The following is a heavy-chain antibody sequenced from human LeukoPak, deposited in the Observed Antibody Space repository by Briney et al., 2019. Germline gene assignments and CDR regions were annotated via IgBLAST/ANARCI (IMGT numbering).Heavy chain of an antibody. J-gene: IGHJ4*02. V-gene: IGHV3-23*01. CDR3: AKGANIVGATDYFDY. CDR2: ISGSGGST. Sequence: PGGSLRLSCAASGFTFSSYAMSWVRQAPGKGLEWVSAISGSGGSTYYADSVKGRFTISRDSSKNTLYLQMNSLRAEDTAVYYCAKGANIVGATDYFDYWGQVTLVTVSS. D-gene: IGHD1-26*01. CDR1: GFTFSSYA.